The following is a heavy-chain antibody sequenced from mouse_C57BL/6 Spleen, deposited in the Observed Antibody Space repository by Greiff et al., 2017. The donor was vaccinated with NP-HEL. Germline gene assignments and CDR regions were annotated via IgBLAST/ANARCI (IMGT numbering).Heavy chain of an antibody. J-gene: IGHJ2*01. CDR3: ARNYGSIYYFDY. D-gene: IGHD1-1*01. CDR2: INPYNGGT. CDR1: GYTFTDYY. Sequence: EVQLQQSGPVLVKPGASVKMSCKASGYTFTDYYMNWVKQSHGKSLEWIGVINPYNGGTSYNQKFKGKATLTVDKSSSTAYMELNSLTSEDSAVYYCARNYGSIYYFDYWGQGTTLTVSS. V-gene: IGHV1-19*01.